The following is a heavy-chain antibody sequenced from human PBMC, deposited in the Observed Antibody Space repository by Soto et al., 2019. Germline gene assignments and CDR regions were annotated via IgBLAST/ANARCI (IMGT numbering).Heavy chain of an antibody. Sequence: EVQLVESGGGLVQPGGSLRLSCAASGFTFRGYWMSWVRQAPGKGLEWVASIKQDGSEIYYVDSVKGRFTISRDNAKNSLYLQMDSLRVEDTAVYYCARWEADYSSGSYAIDYWGQGTLVTVSS. V-gene: IGHV3-7*01. CDR2: IKQDGSEI. D-gene: IGHD6-19*01. CDR3: ARWEADYSSGSYAIDY. CDR1: GFTFRGYW. J-gene: IGHJ4*02.